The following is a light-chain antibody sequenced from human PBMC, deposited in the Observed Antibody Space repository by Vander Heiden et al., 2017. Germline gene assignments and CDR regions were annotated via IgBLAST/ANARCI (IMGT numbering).Light chain of an antibody. CDR3: QQRDSYPNT. CDR2: AAS. J-gene: IGKJ2*01. V-gene: IGKV1-39*01. CDR1: QNISSH. Sequence: DIQMTQSPSSLSASVGARVTITCRASQNISSHLNWYQHKPGKAPKLLIFAASSLQSGVPSRFSGSGSGTDFPLTISRLQPEDFATYYCQQRDSYPNTFGQGTKMEIK.